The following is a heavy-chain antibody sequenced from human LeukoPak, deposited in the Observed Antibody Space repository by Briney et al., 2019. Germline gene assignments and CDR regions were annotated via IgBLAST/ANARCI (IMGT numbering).Heavy chain of an antibody. CDR3: ARALIAARPDYYYYYMDV. Sequence: ASVKVSCKASGRTFSSYAISWVRQAPGQGLEWMGGSIPIFGTANYAQKLQGRVTITTDESTSTAYMELCSLRSEDTAVYYCARALIAARPDYYYYYMDVWGKGTTVTVSS. CDR1: GRTFSSYA. V-gene: IGHV1-69*05. J-gene: IGHJ6*03. CDR2: SIPIFGTA. D-gene: IGHD6-6*01.